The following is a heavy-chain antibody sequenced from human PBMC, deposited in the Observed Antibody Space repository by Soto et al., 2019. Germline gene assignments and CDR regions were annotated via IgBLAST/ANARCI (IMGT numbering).Heavy chain of an antibody. CDR3: ARGETYLGV. CDR1: RDTFSKYA. D-gene: IGHD3-16*01. J-gene: IGHJ6*02. Sequence: QVQLVQSGAEVKKPGSSVKVSCKASRDTFSKYAFNWVRQAPGQGLEWMGWIIPIFDSRNYAEKFQGRVTITADESTGTTLNELRSLRFEDTAVYYCARGETYLGVWGQGTTVTVSS. V-gene: IGHV1-69*01. CDR2: IIPIFDSR.